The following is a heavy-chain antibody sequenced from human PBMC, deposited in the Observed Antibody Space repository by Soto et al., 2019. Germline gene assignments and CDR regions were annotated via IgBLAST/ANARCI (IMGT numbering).Heavy chain of an antibody. Sequence: QVLLVQSGAEVKKPGSSVRVSCKTSGGTFSSFAISWVRLAPGQGLEWMGVIVPMFAAPTYAQKFQGRVSPTPXDSTRRAYMELSRLRSDATAVYYCARDRVMRGNAYYYGMDVWGQGTTVTVSS. CDR2: IVPMFAAP. J-gene: IGHJ6*02. CDR1: GGTFSSFA. D-gene: IGHD2-21*01. CDR3: ARDRVMRGNAYYYGMDV. V-gene: IGHV1-69*05.